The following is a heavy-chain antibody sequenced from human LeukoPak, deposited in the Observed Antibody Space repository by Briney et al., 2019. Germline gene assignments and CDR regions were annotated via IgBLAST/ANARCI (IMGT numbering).Heavy chain of an antibody. Sequence: GGSLRLSCAASGFTFSSYETNWVRQAPGKGLEWVSYISSSGSTIYYADSVKGRFTISRDNAKNSLYLQMNSLRAEDTAVYYCAGEASGYSYGLDAFDVWGQGTMVTVSS. J-gene: IGHJ3*01. V-gene: IGHV3-48*03. CDR1: GFTFSSYE. D-gene: IGHD5-18*01. CDR3: AGEASGYSYGLDAFDV. CDR2: ISSSGSTI.